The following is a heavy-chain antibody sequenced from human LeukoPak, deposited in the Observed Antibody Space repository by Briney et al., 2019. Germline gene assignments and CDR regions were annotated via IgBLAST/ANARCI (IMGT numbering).Heavy chain of an antibody. CDR1: GFTFSSHR. CDR3: ARDSTGWQADSFDT. D-gene: IGHD2-8*02. J-gene: IGHJ3*02. Sequence: GGSLRLSCVASGFTFSSHRMSWVRQAPGKGLEWVADIKQDGSEQYYVDSVRGRFTISRDNGKNSLYLQMNSLRVEDTAVYFCARDSTGWQADSFDTWGQGTVVTVSS. V-gene: IGHV3-7*01. CDR2: IKQDGSEQ.